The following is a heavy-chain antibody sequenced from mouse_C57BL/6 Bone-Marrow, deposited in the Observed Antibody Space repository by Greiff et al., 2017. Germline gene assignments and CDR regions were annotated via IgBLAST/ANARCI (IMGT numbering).Heavy chain of an antibody. CDR3: ARDGTPSYWYFDV. V-gene: IGHV1-64*01. Sequence: QVQLQQPGAELVKPGASVKLYCKASGYTFTSYWMHWVKQRPGQGLEWIGMIHPNSGSTNYNEKFKSKATLTVDKSSSTAYMQLSSLTSEDSAVYYCARDGTPSYWYFDVWGTGTTVTVSS. CDR2: IHPNSGST. CDR1: GYTFTSYW. D-gene: IGHD1-1*01. J-gene: IGHJ1*03.